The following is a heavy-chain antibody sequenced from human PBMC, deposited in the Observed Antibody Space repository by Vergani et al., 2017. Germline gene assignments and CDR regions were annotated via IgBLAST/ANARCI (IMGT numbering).Heavy chain of an antibody. Sequence: QVQLQQWGAGLLKPSETLSLTCAVYGGSFSGYYWSWIRQPPGKGLEWIGEINHSGSTNYNPSLKSRVTISVDTSKNQFSLKLSSVTAADTAVYYCARLGDYGDSLDYWGQGTLVTVSS. CDR1: GGSFSGYY. J-gene: IGHJ4*02. D-gene: IGHD4-17*01. CDR3: ARLGDYGDSLDY. V-gene: IGHV4-34*01. CDR2: INHSGST.